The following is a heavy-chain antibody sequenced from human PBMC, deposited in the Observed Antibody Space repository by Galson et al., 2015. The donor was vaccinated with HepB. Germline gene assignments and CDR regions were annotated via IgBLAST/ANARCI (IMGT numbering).Heavy chain of an antibody. CDR2: ISSSSSGR. Sequence: SLRLSCAASGFTFSIYSMNWVRQAPGKGLEWVSYISSSSSGRYYADSVKGRFTTSRDNAKNSLYLQMDSLGDEDTAVYCCARETGFYPDYWGQGTLVTVSS. V-gene: IGHV3-48*02. J-gene: IGHJ4*02. CDR1: GFTFSIYS. D-gene: IGHD3-9*01. CDR3: ARETGFYPDY.